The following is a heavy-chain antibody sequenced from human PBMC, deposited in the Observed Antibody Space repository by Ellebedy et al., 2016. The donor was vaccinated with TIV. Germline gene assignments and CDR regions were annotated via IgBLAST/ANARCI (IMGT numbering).Heavy chain of an antibody. D-gene: IGHD6-19*01. V-gene: IGHV4-34*01. CDR1: GESFSGYY. J-gene: IGHJ5*02. CDR2: INHSGST. CDR3: ARGGQWYSSGWALVA. Sequence: GSLRLXXAVYGESFSGYYWTWIRQPPGKGLEWIGEINHSGSTNYNPSLKSRVTISVDTSKNQFSLKLSSVTAADTAVYYCARGGQWYSSGWALVAWGQGTLVTVSS.